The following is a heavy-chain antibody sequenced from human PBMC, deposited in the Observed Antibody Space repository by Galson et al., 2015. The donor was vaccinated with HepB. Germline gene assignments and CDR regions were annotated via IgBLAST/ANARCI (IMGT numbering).Heavy chain of an antibody. D-gene: IGHD5-12*01. Sequence: ETLSLTCTVSGVSISSSSYYWGWIRQPPGKGLEWIGSIYYSGSTYYNPSLKSRVTISVDTPKNQFSLKLSSVTAADTAVYYYASPRNRYSGYDPGMDVWGQGTTVTVSS. CDR1: GVSISSSSYY. CDR2: IYYSGST. V-gene: IGHV4-39*01. J-gene: IGHJ6*02. CDR3: ASPRNRYSGYDPGMDV.